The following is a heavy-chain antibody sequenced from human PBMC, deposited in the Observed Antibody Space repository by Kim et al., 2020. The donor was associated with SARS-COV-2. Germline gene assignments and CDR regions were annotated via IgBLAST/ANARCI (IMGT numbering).Heavy chain of an antibody. Sequence: GGSLRLSCAASGFTFRGFGMTWVRQAPGKGLQWVSSISISGGATNYADSVQRRLTTTSRNDKKTMYLQLKNRRGEEKTANYYAAENNGGVAVGAFDNWG. D-gene: IGHD2-21*01. CDR1: GFTFRGFG. CDR3: AENNGGVAVGAFDN. V-gene: IGHV3-23*01. CDR2: ISISGGAT. J-gene: IGHJ4*01.